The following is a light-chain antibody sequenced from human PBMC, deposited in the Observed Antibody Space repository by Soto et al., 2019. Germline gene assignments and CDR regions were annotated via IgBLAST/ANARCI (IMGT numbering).Light chain of an antibody. V-gene: IGKV1-5*01. CDR3: QQYYSYWT. CDR2: DAS. CDR1: QSIGRW. J-gene: IGKJ1*01. Sequence: IHLIHSPSTLSASVGDTLTVTCLASQSIGRWLAWYQQKPGKAPKLLIFDASTLENGVPARFSGSRSGPEFSLTISSLQPDDFATYYCQQYYSYWTFGQGTKVDIK.